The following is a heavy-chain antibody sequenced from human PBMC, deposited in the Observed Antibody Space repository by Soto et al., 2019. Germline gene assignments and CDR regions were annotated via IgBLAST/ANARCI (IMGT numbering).Heavy chain of an antibody. Sequence: QVQMVESGGGLVQPGRSLRLTCTASGFNFNRFAIHWVRQAPGKGLEWVAVISYDGNNEYVADPLRDRFAITRYNSQNSVLLQIDDVRVEDAASYRCARDTTTPYWRGPEDRWGQGHLVILSS. V-gene: IGHV3-30*09. D-gene: IGHD2-15*01. CDR1: GFNFNRFA. J-gene: IGHJ4*02. CDR2: ISYDGNNE. CDR3: ARDTTTPYWRGPEDR.